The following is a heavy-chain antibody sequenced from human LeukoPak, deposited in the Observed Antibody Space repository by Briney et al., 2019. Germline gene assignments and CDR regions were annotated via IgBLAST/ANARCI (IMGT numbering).Heavy chain of an antibody. D-gene: IGHD1-7*01. CDR3: ARDPQTIDALDI. CDR1: GGSFSGYY. J-gene: IGHJ3*02. V-gene: IGHV4-34*11. CDR2: IYYSGST. Sequence: SETLSLTCAVYGGSFSGYYWSWIRQPPGEGLEWIGYIYYSGSTNYNPSLRSRVTISVDTFKNQVSLNLSSVTAADTAVYYCARDPQTIDALDIWGQGTMVTVSS.